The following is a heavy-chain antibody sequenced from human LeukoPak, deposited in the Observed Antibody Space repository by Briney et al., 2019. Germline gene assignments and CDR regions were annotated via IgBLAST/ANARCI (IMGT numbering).Heavy chain of an antibody. V-gene: IGHV4-39*01. J-gene: IGHJ4*02. D-gene: IGHD3-10*01. CDR2: IYYSGST. CDR3: ARHEASESSDYYGSGSYYNVFGY. Sequence: PSETLSLTCTVSGGSISSSSSYWGWIRQPPGKGLEWIGNIYYSGSTYYNPSLKSRVTMSVDTSKNQFSLKLSSVTAADTAVYYCARHEASESSDYYGSGSYYNVFGYWGQGTLVTVSS. CDR1: GGSISSSSSY.